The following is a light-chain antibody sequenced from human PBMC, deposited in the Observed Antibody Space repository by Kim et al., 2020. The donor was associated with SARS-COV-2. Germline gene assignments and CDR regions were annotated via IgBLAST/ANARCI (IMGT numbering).Light chain of an antibody. CDR3: KQYGTSPPYT. Sequence: CPGARATLSCKASQTVCSTCLAWYQQKPGQAPSRLIYSASTRATGIPDRFSGGGSGTVFTLTISRLEPEDFAVYYCKQYGTSPPYTFGQGTKLEI. CDR2: SAS. V-gene: IGKV3-20*01. CDR1: QTVCSTC. J-gene: IGKJ2*01.